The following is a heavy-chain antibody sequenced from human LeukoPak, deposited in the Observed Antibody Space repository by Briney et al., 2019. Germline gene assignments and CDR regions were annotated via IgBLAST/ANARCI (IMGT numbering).Heavy chain of an antibody. D-gene: IGHD3-10*01. Sequence: GGSLRLSCAASGFTFSDYYMSWIRQAPGKGLEWVSYISSSGSTIYYADSVKGRFTISRDNAKNSLYLQMNSLRVEDTAVYYCAKVAKYYYGAEAYYFFEHWGQGTPVTASS. V-gene: IGHV3-11*04. CDR2: ISSSGSTI. CDR3: AKVAKYYYGAEAYYFFEH. J-gene: IGHJ4*02. CDR1: GFTFSDYY.